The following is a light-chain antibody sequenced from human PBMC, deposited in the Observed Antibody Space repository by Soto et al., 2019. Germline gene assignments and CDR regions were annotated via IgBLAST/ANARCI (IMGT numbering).Light chain of an antibody. CDR2: EVT. V-gene: IGLV2-14*01. CDR3: VSYNDTDTLV. CDR1: NTDVGQDKS. Sequence: QSALTQPASVSGSRGQSITISCVGRNTDVGQDKSVSWYQQGPGKAPKLLIFEVTNRPSGVSSRFSGSRSGNTASLTISGLQNDEEGDYFCVSYNDTDTLVFGTGTKVTVL. J-gene: IGLJ1*01.